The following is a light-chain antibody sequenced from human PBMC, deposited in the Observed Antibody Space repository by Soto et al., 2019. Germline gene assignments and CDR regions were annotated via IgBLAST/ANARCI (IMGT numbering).Light chain of an antibody. CDR1: QSISNW. CDR2: KAS. V-gene: IGKV1-5*03. Sequence: DIQMTQSPSTLSASLGDRVTITCRASQSISNWLAWFQQKPGKAPKLLIYKASTLQSGVPSRFSGSGSGTQFTLTISSLQPDDFATYYCMQALQTPLTFGGGTKVEIK. CDR3: MQALQTPLT. J-gene: IGKJ4*01.